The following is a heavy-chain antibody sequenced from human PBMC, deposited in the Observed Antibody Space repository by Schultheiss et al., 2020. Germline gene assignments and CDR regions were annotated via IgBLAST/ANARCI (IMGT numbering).Heavy chain of an antibody. CDR1: GGTFSSYA. CDR3: ARGHVYDTSCYPYAFDI. D-gene: IGHD3-22*01. Sequence: SVKVSCKASGGTFSSYAISWVRQAPGQGLEWMGGIIPIFGTANYAQKFQGRVTITADESTSTAYMELSSLRSEDTAVYSCARGHVYDTSCYPYAFDIWGQGTMVTVSS. CDR2: IIPIFGTA. J-gene: IGHJ3*02. V-gene: IGHV1-69*13.